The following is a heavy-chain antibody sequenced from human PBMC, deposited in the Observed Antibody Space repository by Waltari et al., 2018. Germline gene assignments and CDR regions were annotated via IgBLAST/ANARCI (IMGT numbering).Heavy chain of an antibody. CDR1: GFPFSTYG. J-gene: IGHJ6*02. CDR3: ARPVAAAGNYGMDV. CDR2: ITGSSRTI. D-gene: IGHD6-13*01. V-gene: IGHV3-48*04. Sequence: EVQLVESGGNLVQPGGSLRLSGVAAGFPFSTYGRNWVRPAPGKGLEWISYITGSSRTIYYTDSVKGRFTVSRDNAKNSLFLQMSSLRVEDTAVYYCARPVAAAGNYGMDVWGQGTTVTVSS.